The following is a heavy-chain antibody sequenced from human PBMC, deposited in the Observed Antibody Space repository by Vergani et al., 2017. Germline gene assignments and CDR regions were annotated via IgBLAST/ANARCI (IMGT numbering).Heavy chain of an antibody. CDR2: ISWNSGSI. CDR3: ARDTVTGSRYFDY. D-gene: IGHD6-19*01. J-gene: IGHJ4*02. V-gene: IGHV3-9*01. Sequence: EVQLVESGGGLVQPGRSLRLSCAASGFPFDDYAMHWVRQAPGKGLEWVSGISWNSGSIGYSDSVKGRFTISRDNAKNSLFLQMNSLRLEDTALYYCARDTVTGSRYFDYWGQGTLVTVSS. CDR1: GFPFDDYA.